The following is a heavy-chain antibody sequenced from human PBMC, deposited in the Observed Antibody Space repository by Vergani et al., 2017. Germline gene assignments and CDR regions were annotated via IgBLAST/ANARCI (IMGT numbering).Heavy chain of an antibody. D-gene: IGHD3-10*01. Sequence: VQLVESGGGLVKPGGSLRLSCAASGFSFSSFGMHWVRQAPGKGLEWVTFIRYDGSNKYYADSVKGRFTISRDNSKNTVYLQMNSLRTGDTAVYYCAKDGLAYGSGSWYYWGRGTLVTVSS. J-gene: IGHJ4*02. V-gene: IGHV3-30*02. CDR2: IRYDGSNK. CDR1: GFSFSSFG. CDR3: AKDGLAYGSGSWYY.